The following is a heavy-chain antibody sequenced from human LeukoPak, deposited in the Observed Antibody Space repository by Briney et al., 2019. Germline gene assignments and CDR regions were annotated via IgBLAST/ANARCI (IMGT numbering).Heavy chain of an antibody. CDR2: INPNTGDA. CDR3: AKARPKLIVVVVAATPNFDS. CDR1: GYTFTAYF. D-gene: IGHD2-15*01. J-gene: IGHJ4*02. V-gene: IGHV1-2*02. Sequence: ASLKVSCKASGYTFTAYFLHWVRQAPGQGPEWMGWINPNTGDAYFAQKFQGRVTMARDTSISTAYMELSSLRFDDTAVYYCAKARPKLIVVVVAATPNFDSWGQGTLVTVSS.